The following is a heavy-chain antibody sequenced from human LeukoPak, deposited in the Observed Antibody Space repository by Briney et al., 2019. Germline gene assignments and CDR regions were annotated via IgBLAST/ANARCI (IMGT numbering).Heavy chain of an antibody. V-gene: IGHV3-33*01. CDR1: GFTFSYHG. D-gene: IGHD6-19*01. J-gene: IGHJ6*02. CDR3: ARDHGSGSPPYGVDV. Sequence: PGGSLRLSCAASGFTFSYHGMQWVRQAPGKGLEWVADIWYDGSNKYYADSVKGRFTISRDNSKSTLYLQMNSLRTEDTAVYYCARDHGSGSPPYGVDVWGQGTTVTVSS. CDR2: IWYDGSNK.